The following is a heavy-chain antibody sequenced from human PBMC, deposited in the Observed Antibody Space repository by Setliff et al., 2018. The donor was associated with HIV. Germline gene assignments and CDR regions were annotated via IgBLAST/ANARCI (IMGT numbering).Heavy chain of an antibody. CDR3: ARPRVFDSFDV. CDR1: GHMILGYK. V-gene: IGHV1-2*06. Sequence: GASVKVSCKAIGHMILGYKMNWVRQAPGQGLEWIGRISPNNGAAEYAPKFQGRVSMTLDTSISTAYLEIPRLTSDDAAVYFCARPRVFDSFDVWGQGTKVTVSS. CDR2: ISPNNGAA. D-gene: IGHD6-6*01. J-gene: IGHJ3*01.